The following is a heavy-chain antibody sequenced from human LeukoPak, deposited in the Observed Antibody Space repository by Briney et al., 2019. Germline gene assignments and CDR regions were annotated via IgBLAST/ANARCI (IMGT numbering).Heavy chain of an antibody. CDR2: ISAYNGNT. J-gene: IGHJ4*02. CDR3: ARGYDILTGYYDDFDY. D-gene: IGHD3-9*01. V-gene: IGHV1-18*01. CDR1: GYTFTSYG. Sequence: ASVKVSCKASGYTFTSYGINWVRQAPGQGLEWMGWISAYNGNTKYAQKLQGRVTMTTDTSTSTAYMELRSLRSDDTAVYYCARGYDILTGYYDDFDYWGQGTLVTVSS.